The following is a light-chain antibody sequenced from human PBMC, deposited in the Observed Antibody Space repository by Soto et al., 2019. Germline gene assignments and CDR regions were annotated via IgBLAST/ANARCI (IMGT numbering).Light chain of an antibody. Sequence: QAVVTQEPSFSVSPGGTATLTCGLSSGSVSTSYYPSWYQQTPGQAPRTLIYSINTRSSGVPDRFSGSILGNKAVLTITGAQADDEADYYCVLYMGSGIWVFGGGTKLTVL. V-gene: IGLV8-61*01. CDR3: VLYMGSGIWV. J-gene: IGLJ3*02. CDR2: SIN. CDR1: SGSVSTSYY.